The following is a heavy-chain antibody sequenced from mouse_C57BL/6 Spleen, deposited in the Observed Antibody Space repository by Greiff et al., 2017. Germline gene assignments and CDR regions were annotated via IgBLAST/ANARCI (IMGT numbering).Heavy chain of an antibody. CDR3: ARSEAYYSNYGGYFDV. V-gene: IGHV1-69*01. CDR2: IDPSDSYT. Sequence: QVQLQQPGAELVMPGASVKLSCKASGYTFTSYWMHWVKQRPGQGLEWIGEIDPSDSYTTYNQKFKGKSTLTVDKSSSTAYMQLSSLTSEDSAVYYCARSEAYYSNYGGYFDVWGTGTTVTVSS. D-gene: IGHD2-5*01. CDR1: GYTFTSYW. J-gene: IGHJ1*03.